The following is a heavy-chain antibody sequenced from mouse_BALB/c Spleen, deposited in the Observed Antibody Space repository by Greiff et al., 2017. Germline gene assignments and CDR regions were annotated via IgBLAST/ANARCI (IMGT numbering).Heavy chain of an antibody. CDR3: TRTGYYTWFAY. J-gene: IGHJ3*01. Sequence: QVQLQQSGAELVKPGASVKLSCKASGYTFTSYYMYWVKQRPGQGLEWIGEINPSNGGTNFNEKFKSKATLTVDKSSSTAYMQLSSLTSEDSAVYYCTRTGYYTWFAYWGQGTLVTVSA. D-gene: IGHD2-3*01. CDR2: INPSNGGT. CDR1: GYTFTSYY. V-gene: IGHV1S81*02.